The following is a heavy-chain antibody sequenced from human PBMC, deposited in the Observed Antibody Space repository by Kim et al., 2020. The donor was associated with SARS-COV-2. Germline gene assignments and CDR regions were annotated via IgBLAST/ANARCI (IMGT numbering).Heavy chain of an antibody. CDR1: GGSISSSSYY. CDR2: IYYSGST. CDR3: ARQDHVVVVGATNY. J-gene: IGHJ4*02. D-gene: IGHD2-15*01. V-gene: IGHV4-39*01. Sequence: SETLSLTCTVSGGSISSSSYYWGWIRQPPGKGLEWIGSIYYSGSTYYNPSLKSRVTISVDTSKNQFSLKLRSMTAADTAVYYCARQDHVVVVGATNYWGQGPLVTVSS.